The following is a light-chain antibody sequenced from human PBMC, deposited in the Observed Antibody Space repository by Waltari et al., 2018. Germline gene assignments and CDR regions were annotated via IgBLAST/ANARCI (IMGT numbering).Light chain of an antibody. Sequence: QSALTQPASVSGSPGQSITISCTGTSSDVGSYNLVSWYQQHPGKAPKLMIYEVSKRPQGVSNRFSGSKSGNTASLTISGLQAEDEADYYCCSYSGSSTVVFGGGTKLTVL. J-gene: IGLJ2*01. CDR1: SSDVGSYNL. CDR2: EVS. CDR3: CSYSGSSTVV. V-gene: IGLV2-23*02.